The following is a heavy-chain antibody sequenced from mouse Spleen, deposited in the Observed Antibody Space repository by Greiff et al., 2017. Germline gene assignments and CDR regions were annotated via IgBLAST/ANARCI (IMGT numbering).Heavy chain of an antibody. CDR2: IDPENGDT. J-gene: IGHJ2*01. D-gene: IGHD2-14*01. CDR1: GLNIKDDY. Sequence: EVHLVESGAELVRPGASVKLSCTASGLNIKDDYMHWVKQRPEQGLEWIGWIDPENGDTEYASKFQGKATITADTSSNTAYLQLSSLTSEDTAVYYCTTFGRYDEGYFDYWGQGTTLTVSS. CDR3: TTFGRYDEGYFDY. V-gene: IGHV14-4*01.